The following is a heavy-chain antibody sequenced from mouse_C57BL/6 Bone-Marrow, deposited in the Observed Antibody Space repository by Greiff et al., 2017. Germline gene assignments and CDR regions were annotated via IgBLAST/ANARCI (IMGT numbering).Heavy chain of an antibody. CDR2: IWWVDDM. J-gene: IGHJ3*01. D-gene: IGHD2-4*01. CDR3: ARIYYDSPSTY. Sequence: VKLMESGPGLLQPSQTLSLTCSFSGFSLSTFGMGVGWLRQPSGKGLECLAHIWWVDDMYSNPALKSRLTISKDTSKNQVLLKIANVDNADTATYYCARIYYDSPSTYWGQGTLVTVSA. V-gene: IGHV8-8*01. CDR1: GFSLSTFGMG.